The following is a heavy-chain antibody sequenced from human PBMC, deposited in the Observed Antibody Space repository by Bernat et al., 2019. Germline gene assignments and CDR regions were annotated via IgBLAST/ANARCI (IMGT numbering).Heavy chain of an antibody. Sequence: EVQLVESGGGLVQPGGSLRLSCAASGFTFSSYEFNWVRQAPGNGLEWVSFISRSDITIYYAYSVKGRFTISRDNAKNSLYLQMNSLRVEDTAVYYCARVGGVGDVGDFWGQGTLVTVSS. CDR1: GFTFSSYE. V-gene: IGHV3-48*03. CDR3: ARVGGVGDVGDF. J-gene: IGHJ4*02. CDR2: ISRSDITI. D-gene: IGHD2-15*01.